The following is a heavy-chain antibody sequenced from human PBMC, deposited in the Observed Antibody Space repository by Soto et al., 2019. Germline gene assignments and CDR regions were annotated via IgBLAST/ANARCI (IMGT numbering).Heavy chain of an antibody. CDR1: RGSISRGGYY. Sequence: SETLSLTCTVSRGSISRGGYYWSWIRQHPGKGLEWIGYIYYGGSTYYNPSLKSRATISGDTSKNQFSLKLSSVTAADTAVYYCARGVYYNKNSLQNANHYSGQGILLTLS. CDR3: ARGVYYNKNSLQNANHY. CDR2: IYYGGST. V-gene: IGHV4-31*03. D-gene: IGHD3-9*01. J-gene: IGHJ4*01.